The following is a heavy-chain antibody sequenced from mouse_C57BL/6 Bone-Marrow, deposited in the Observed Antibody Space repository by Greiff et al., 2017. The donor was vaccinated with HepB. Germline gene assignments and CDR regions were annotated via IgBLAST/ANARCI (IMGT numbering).Heavy chain of an antibody. CDR3: TTPYGSSPLAY. V-gene: IGHV14-4*01. Sequence: EVQRVESGAELVRPGASVKLSCTASGFNIKDDYMHWVKQRPEQGLEWIGWIDPENGDTEYASKFQGKATITADTSSNTAYLQLSSLTSEDTAVDYCTTPYGSSPLAYWGQGTLVTVSA. J-gene: IGHJ3*01. CDR2: IDPENGDT. D-gene: IGHD1-1*01. CDR1: GFNIKDDY.